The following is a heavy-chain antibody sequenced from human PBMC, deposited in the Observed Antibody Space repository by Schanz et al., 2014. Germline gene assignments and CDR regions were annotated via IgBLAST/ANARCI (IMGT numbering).Heavy chain of an antibody. CDR1: GFIFGSSV. V-gene: IGHV3-23*04. Sequence: EVQLVESGGGLIQPGGSLRLSCAASGFIFGSSVMAWVRQAPGKGLEWVSSISSGGGSTYYADSVKGRFTMSRDNAKNSVFLQMNSLRAEDTAVYYCVRDSFFAFDYWGQGTLVTVSS. D-gene: IGHD3-3*01. CDR3: VRDSFFAFDY. CDR2: ISSGGGST. J-gene: IGHJ4*02.